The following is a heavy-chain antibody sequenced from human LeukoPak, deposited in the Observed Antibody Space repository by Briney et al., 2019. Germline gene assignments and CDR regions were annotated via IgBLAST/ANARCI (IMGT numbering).Heavy chain of an antibody. Sequence: SETLSLTCSLSGGPIASFYWTWIRQPPGTGLEWIGYIYHSRITNYNPSLKSRVTISTEKSKSQFSLKLSSMTAADRAVYYCASAVAGIRDWGQGTLVTVSS. V-gene: IGHV4-59*01. CDR1: GGPIASFY. CDR2: IYHSRIT. J-gene: IGHJ4*02. D-gene: IGHD6-19*01. CDR3: ASAVAGIRD.